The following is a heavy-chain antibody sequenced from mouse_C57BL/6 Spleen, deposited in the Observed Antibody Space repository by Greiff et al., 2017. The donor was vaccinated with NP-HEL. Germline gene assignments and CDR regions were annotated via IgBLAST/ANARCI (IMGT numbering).Heavy chain of an antibody. CDR1: GYTFTDYY. CDR3: ARSGTTVVATGAMDY. CDR2: INPNNGGT. J-gene: IGHJ4*01. V-gene: IGHV1-26*01. D-gene: IGHD1-1*01. Sequence: VQLQQSGPELVKPGASVKISCKASGYTFTDYYMNWVKQSHGKSLEWIGDINPNNGGTSYNQKFKGKATLTVDKSSSTAYMELRSLTSEDSPVYYCARSGTTVVATGAMDYWGQGTSVTVSS.